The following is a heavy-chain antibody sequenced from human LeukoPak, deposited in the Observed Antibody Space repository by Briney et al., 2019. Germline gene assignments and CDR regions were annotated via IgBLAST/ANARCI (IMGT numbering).Heavy chain of an antibody. J-gene: IGHJ4*02. V-gene: IGHV4-59*01. CDR1: GGPISGYF. CDR2: IHDNGRT. Sequence: SGTLSLTCTVSGGPISGYFWSWIRQPPGKGLEWIGYIHDNGRTTYNPSLRSRVTISIDTSKSQFSLKLNSLTTTDTAVYYCARVGGYSGFYWGQGTLVTVSS. D-gene: IGHD5-12*01. CDR3: ARVGGYSGFY.